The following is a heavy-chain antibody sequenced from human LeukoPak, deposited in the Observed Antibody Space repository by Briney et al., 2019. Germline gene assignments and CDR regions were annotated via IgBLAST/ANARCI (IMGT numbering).Heavy chain of an antibody. CDR1: GYTFTSYG. J-gene: IGHJ4*02. CDR2: ISAYNGNT. Sequence: ASVKVSCKASGYTFTSYGICWVRQAPGQGLEWMGWISAYNGNTNYAQKLQGRVTMTTDTSTSTVYMELSSLSSADTAVYYCARSEIYSGSYYPFDSWGQGTLVTVSS. D-gene: IGHD1-26*01. V-gene: IGHV1-18*01. CDR3: ARSEIYSGSYYPFDS.